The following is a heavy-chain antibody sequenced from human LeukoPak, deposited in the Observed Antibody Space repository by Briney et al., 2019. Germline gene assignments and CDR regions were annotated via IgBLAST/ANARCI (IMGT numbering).Heavy chain of an antibody. D-gene: IGHD3-10*01. CDR3: ARERRVIHSGMDV. J-gene: IGHJ6*02. V-gene: IGHV4-59*01. CDR1: GGSISSYY. Sequence: SETLSLTCTVSGGSISSYYWSWIRQPPGKGLEWIGYIYYSGSTNYNPSLKSRVTISVDTSKNQFSLKLSSVTAADTAVYYCARERRVIHSGMDVWGQGTTVTVSS. CDR2: IYYSGST.